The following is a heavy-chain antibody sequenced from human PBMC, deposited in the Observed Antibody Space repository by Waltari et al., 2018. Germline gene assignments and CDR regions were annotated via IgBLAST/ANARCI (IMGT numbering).Heavy chain of an antibody. CDR1: GFTFTSSA. CDR3: AAGPPYYDFWSGYYTGFDFDY. J-gene: IGHJ4*02. Sequence: QMQLVQSGPEVKKPGTSVKVSCKASGFTFTSSAMQWVRQARGQRLEWIGWIVVGSGNTNYAQKFQERVTSTRDMSTSTAYMELSSLRSEDTAVYYWAAGPPYYDFWSGYYTGFDFDYWGQGTLVTVSS. V-gene: IGHV1-58*02. D-gene: IGHD3-3*01. CDR2: IVVGSGNT.